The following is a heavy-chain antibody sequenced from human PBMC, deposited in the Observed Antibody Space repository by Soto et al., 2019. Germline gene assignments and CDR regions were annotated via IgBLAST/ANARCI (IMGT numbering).Heavy chain of an antibody. CDR3: ARSRYFDWLPLDS. Sequence: QVQLQESGPGLMKPSGTLSLTCAVSGGSISTSNWWAWVRQSPGKGLEWLGEVYHSGDTNYNPSLKSRVTVSVDYPKNQFSLKLTSVTAADTAVYFCARSRYFDWLPLDSWGQGTLVTVSS. CDR2: VYHSGDT. D-gene: IGHD3-9*01. J-gene: IGHJ4*02. CDR1: GGSISTSNW. V-gene: IGHV4-4*02.